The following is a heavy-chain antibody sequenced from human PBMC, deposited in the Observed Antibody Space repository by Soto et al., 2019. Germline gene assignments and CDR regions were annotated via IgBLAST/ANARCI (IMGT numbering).Heavy chain of an antibody. CDR3: ARWERYDYYGMDV. Sequence: PPGKGLEWIGYIYYGGSTYYNPSLKSRVTISVDTSKNQFSLKLSSVTAADTAVYYCARWERYDYYGMDVWGHGTTVTVSS. D-gene: IGHD1-26*01. CDR2: IYYGGST. J-gene: IGHJ6*02. V-gene: IGHV4-30-4*01.